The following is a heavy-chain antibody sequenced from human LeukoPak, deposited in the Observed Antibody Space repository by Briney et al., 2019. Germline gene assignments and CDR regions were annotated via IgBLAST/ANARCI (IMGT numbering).Heavy chain of an antibody. J-gene: IGHJ4*02. Sequence: GGSLRLSCAASGFTFSSYGMHWVRQAPGKGLEWVAFIRYDGSNKYYADSVKGRLTISRDNSKNTLYLQMNSLRAEDTAVYYCAKDRHVLRFLECPHWGQGTLVTVSS. CDR1: GFTFSSYG. CDR3: AKDRHVLRFLECPH. CDR2: IRYDGSNK. D-gene: IGHD3-3*01. V-gene: IGHV3-30*02.